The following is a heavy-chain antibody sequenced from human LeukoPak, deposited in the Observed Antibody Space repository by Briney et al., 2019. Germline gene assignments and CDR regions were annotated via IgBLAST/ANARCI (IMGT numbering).Heavy chain of an antibody. J-gene: IGHJ6*02. V-gene: IGHV5-51*01. Sequence: KGGESLKISCKGSGYSFTSYWIGWVRQMPGKGLEWMGIIYPGDSDTRYSPSFQGQVVISADQSITTAYLQWSSLKASDTAMYYCVRQSKGYREGMDAWGQGTTVTVSS. CDR1: GYSFTSYW. D-gene: IGHD5-24*01. CDR3: VRQSKGYREGMDA. CDR2: IYPGDSDT.